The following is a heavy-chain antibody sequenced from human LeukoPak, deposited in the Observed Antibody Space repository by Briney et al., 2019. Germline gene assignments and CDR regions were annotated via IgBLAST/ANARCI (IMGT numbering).Heavy chain of an antibody. Sequence: ASVKVSCKASGGTFSSYAISGVRQAPGQGLEWMGGIISIFGTADYAQTFKGRVTITTDESTSTIYMELSSLRSEDAAVYYCARISSYDSSAYPPGNWGQGTLVTVSS. CDR2: IISIFGTA. D-gene: IGHD3-22*01. J-gene: IGHJ4*02. CDR1: GGTFSSYA. V-gene: IGHV1-69*05. CDR3: ARISSYDSSAYPPGN.